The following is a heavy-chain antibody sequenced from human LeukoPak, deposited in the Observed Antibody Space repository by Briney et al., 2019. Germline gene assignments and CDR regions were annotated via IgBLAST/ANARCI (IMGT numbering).Heavy chain of an antibody. J-gene: IGHJ6*03. CDR1: GGSISSYY. V-gene: IGHV4-59*12. CDR3: ARELPMIVVATGYYYYMDV. Sequence: SETLSLTCTVSGGSISSYYWSWIRQPPGKGLEWIGYIYYSGSTNYNPSLKSRVTMSVDTSKNQFSLKLSSVTAADTAVYYCARELPMIVVATGYYYYMDVWGKGTTVTVSS. D-gene: IGHD3-22*01. CDR2: IYYSGST.